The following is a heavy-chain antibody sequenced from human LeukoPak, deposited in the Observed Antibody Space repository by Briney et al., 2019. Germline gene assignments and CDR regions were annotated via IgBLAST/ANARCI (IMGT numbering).Heavy chain of an antibody. V-gene: IGHV3-30*04. Sequence: GGSLRLSCAASGFTFRNYAMHWVRQAPGKGLEWVAVISYDGSNKYYADSVKGRFTISRDNSKNTLYLQMNSLRAEDTAVYYCAARHYLWFGELPPWGQGTLVTVSS. CDR2: ISYDGSNK. D-gene: IGHD3-10*01. CDR3: AARHYLWFGELPP. J-gene: IGHJ5*02. CDR1: GFTFRNYA.